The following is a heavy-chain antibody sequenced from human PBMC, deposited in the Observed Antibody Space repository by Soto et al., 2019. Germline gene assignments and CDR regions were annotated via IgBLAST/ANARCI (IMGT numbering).Heavy chain of an antibody. Sequence: ASVKVSCKASGYTFTGYYMHWVRQAPGQGLEWMGWINPNSGDTNYAQKFQGWVTMTRDTSISTAYMELSRLRSDDTAVYYCAREKQLVRDYYYYGMDVWGQGTTVTVSS. V-gene: IGHV1-2*04. J-gene: IGHJ6*02. CDR1: GYTFTGYY. CDR3: AREKQLVRDYYYYGMDV. CDR2: INPNSGDT. D-gene: IGHD6-6*01.